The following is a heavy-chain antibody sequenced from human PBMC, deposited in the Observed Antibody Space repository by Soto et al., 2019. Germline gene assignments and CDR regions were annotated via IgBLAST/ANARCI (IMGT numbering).Heavy chain of an antibody. CDR1: GFTFSSYA. CDR3: AKIAVAGTGSYWYFDL. D-gene: IGHD6-19*01. V-gene: IGHV3-23*01. Sequence: EVQLLESGGGLVKPGGSLRLSCAASGFTFSSYAMSWVRQAPGKGLEWVSAISGSGGSTYYADAVKGRFTISRDNSKNTRYLQMNSLRAEDTAVYYCAKIAVAGTGSYWYFDLWGRGTLVTVSS. CDR2: ISGSGGST. J-gene: IGHJ2*01.